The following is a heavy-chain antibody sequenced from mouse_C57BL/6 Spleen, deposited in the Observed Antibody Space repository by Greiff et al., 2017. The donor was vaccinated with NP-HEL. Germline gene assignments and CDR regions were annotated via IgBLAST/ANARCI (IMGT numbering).Heavy chain of an antibody. CDR1: GYTFTSYG. Sequence: QVQLKESGAELARPGASVKLSCKASGYTFTSYGISWVKQRTGQGLEWIGEIYPRSGNTYYNEKFKGKATLTADKSSSTAYMELRSLTSEDSAVYFCAGGDSSGGRFAYWGQGTLVTVSA. J-gene: IGHJ3*01. CDR3: AGGDSSGGRFAY. CDR2: IYPRSGNT. V-gene: IGHV1-81*01. D-gene: IGHD3-2*02.